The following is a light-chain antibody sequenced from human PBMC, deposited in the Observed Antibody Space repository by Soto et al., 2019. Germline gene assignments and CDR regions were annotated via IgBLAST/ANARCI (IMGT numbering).Light chain of an antibody. J-gene: IGKJ1*01. CDR1: QSVSIN. CDR2: GTF. Sequence: EIVMTQSPATLSVSPGERATLSCRASQSVSINLAWYQQKPGQAPRLLIYGTFTRATGIQARFSGSGSATEFTLTISSLQSEDFVVYYCHQYNDWPRTFGQGTKVEIK. V-gene: IGKV3-15*01. CDR3: HQYNDWPRT.